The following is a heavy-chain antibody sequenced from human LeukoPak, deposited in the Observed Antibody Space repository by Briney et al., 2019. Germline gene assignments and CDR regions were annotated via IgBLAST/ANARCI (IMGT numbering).Heavy chain of an antibody. CDR3: ARGGHSSFDY. Sequence: GGSLRLSCAASGFTFSNFWLHWVRQAPGKGLEWVSRITSDGSNISYADSVQGRFTISRDNAKNTLYLQMNSLRAEDTAVYYCARGGHSSFDYWGQGALVTVSS. CDR2: ITSDGSNI. V-gene: IGHV3-74*01. D-gene: IGHD3-16*01. CDR1: GFTFSNFW. J-gene: IGHJ4*02.